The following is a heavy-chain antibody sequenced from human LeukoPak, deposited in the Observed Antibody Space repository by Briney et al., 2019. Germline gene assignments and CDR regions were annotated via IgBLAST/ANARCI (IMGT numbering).Heavy chain of an antibody. V-gene: IGHV3-74*01. CDR3: AREADPSRYASPSPDY. D-gene: IGHD2-2*01. CDR1: GFGFSNFW. CDR2: IKADGTTT. Sequence: GGSLRLSCTASGFGFSNFWMHWVRHAPGKGLVWVSRIKADGTTTAYAASVKGRFTISRDNAKNTLYLEMNSLRAEDTATYFCAREADPSRYASPSPDYWGQGTPVTVSS. J-gene: IGHJ4*01.